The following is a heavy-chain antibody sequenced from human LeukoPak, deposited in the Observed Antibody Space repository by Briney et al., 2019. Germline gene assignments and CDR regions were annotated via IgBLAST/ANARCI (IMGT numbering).Heavy chain of an antibody. Sequence: ASVKVSCKASGYSFTDKYMHWMRQAPGQGLEWMGWINPNSGGTNYAQKFQSRVTMTTDTSMSTAYMELSRLTSDDTAVYYCARAGGRSWFDPWGQGTLVTVSS. V-gene: IGHV1-2*02. CDR1: GYSFTDKY. J-gene: IGHJ5*02. CDR3: ARAGGRSWFDP. CDR2: INPNSGGT.